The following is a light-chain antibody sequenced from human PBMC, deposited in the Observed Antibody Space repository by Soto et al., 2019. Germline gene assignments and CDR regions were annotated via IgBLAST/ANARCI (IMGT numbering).Light chain of an antibody. CDR2: GAS. J-gene: IGKJ1*01. CDR1: ESMSNC. Sequence: DIQMTQSPSTLSASVGDRVTITCRASESMSNCLAWYQQKPGKAPKLLISGASSLQSGVPSRFSGSGSGTEFTLTISSLQPDDFATYYCQHYNSYGTFGQGTKVDIK. V-gene: IGKV1-5*01. CDR3: QHYNSYGT.